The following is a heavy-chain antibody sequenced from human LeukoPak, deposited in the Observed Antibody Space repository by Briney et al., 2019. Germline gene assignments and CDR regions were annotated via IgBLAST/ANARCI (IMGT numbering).Heavy chain of an antibody. CDR2: IYYSGST. J-gene: IGHJ4*02. Sequence: NPSXTLSLTCTVSGGSISSYYWSWIRQPPGKGLEWIGYIYYSGSTDYNPSLKSRVTISVDTSKNQFSLKLSSVTAADTAVYYCARAGSMFGVVVFDYWGQGTLVTVSS. V-gene: IGHV4-59*01. CDR3: ARAGSMFGVVVFDY. D-gene: IGHD3-3*01. CDR1: GGSISSYY.